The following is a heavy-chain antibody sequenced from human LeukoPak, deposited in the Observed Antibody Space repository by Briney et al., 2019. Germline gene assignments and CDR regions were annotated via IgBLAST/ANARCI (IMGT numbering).Heavy chain of an antibody. J-gene: IGHJ5*02. CDR3: ASGFDFWSGYYHNWFDP. D-gene: IGHD3-3*01. CDR2: ISGSGGST. V-gene: IGHV3-23*01. CDR1: GFTFSSYA. Sequence: GGSLRLSCAASGFTFSSYAMSWVRQAPGKGLEWVSAISGSGGSTYYADSVKGRFTISRDNSKNTLYLQMNSLRAEDTAVYYCASGFDFWSGYYHNWFDPWGQGTLVTVSS.